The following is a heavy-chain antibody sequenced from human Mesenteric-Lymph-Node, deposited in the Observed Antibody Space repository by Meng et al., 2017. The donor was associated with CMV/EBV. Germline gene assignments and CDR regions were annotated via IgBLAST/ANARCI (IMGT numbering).Heavy chain of an antibody. J-gene: IGHJ4*02. V-gene: IGHV4-39*01. CDR1: GGSSSSSSYY. CDR3: ASIIAVAGDY. D-gene: IGHD6-19*01. CDR2: IYYSGST. Sequence: LTCAVSGGSSSSSSYYWGWIRQPPGKGLEWIGSIYYSGSTYYNPSLKSRVTISVDTSKNQFSLKLSSVTAADTAVYYCASIIAVAGDYWGQGTLVTVSS.